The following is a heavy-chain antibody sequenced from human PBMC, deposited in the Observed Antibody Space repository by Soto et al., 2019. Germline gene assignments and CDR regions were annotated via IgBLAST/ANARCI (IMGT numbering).Heavy chain of an antibody. CDR1: GFTFSSYG. D-gene: IGHD3-22*01. Sequence: GGSLRLSCAASGFTFSSYGMHWVRQAPGKGLEWVAVIWYDGSNKYYADSVKGRFTISRDNSKNTLYLQMNSLRAEDTAVYYCARDRVRGYPSFDYWGQGTLVTVSS. CDR2: IWYDGSNK. J-gene: IGHJ4*02. V-gene: IGHV3-33*01. CDR3: ARDRVRGYPSFDY.